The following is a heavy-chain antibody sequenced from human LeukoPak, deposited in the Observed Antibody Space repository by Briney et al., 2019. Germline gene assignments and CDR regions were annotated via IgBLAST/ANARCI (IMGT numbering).Heavy chain of an antibody. Sequence: GGSLRLSCAASGFAFDSYAMTWVRQAPGKGLEWVSVISGSGGSTDYADSVKGRFTISRDKSKNTLYLEMKSLRADDTAVYYCAKSGYGLGIYYIFNEDWGQGTLVTVSS. CDR1: GFAFDSYA. D-gene: IGHD3-10*01. CDR3: AKSGYGLGIYYIFNED. V-gene: IGHV3-23*01. J-gene: IGHJ4*02. CDR2: ISGSGGST.